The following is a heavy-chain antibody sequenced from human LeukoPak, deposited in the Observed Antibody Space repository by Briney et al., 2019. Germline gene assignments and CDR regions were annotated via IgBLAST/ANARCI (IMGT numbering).Heavy chain of an antibody. CDR1: GFTVSSNY. CDR3: AKPLPRYCSGGSCYYFDY. CDR2: IYSGGST. V-gene: IGHV3-53*01. Sequence: GGSLRLSCAASGFTVSSNYMSWVRQAPGKGLEWVSVIYSGGSTYYADSVKGRFTISRDNSKDTLYLQMNSLRAEDTAVYYCAKPLPRYCSGGSCYYFDYWGQGTQVTVSS. J-gene: IGHJ4*02. D-gene: IGHD2-15*01.